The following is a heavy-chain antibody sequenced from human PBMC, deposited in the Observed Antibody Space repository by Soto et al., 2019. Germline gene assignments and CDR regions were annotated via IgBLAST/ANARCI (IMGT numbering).Heavy chain of an antibody. J-gene: IGHJ6*02. Sequence: GASVKVSCKASGGTFSSYAISWVRQAPGQGLEWMGGIIPIFGTANYAQKFQGRVTITADESTSTAYMELSSLRSEDTAVYYCARPSTTVGTYYYYYGMDVWGQGTTVTGSS. CDR2: IIPIFGTA. CDR1: GGTFSSYA. CDR3: ARPSTTVGTYYYYYGMDV. D-gene: IGHD4-17*01. V-gene: IGHV1-69*13.